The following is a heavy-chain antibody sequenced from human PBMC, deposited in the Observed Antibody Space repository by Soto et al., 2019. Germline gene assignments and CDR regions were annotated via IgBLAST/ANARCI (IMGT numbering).Heavy chain of an antibody. Sequence: SGPTLVNPTQTLTLTCTFSGFSLATNEMRVTWIRQPPGKALEWLARIDWDDDKFYSTSLKTRLTISKDTSKNQVVLTMTNMDPADTATYYCARMRCSSSSCYYIDYRGQGALVTVSS. CDR1: GFSLATNEMR. J-gene: IGHJ4*02. D-gene: IGHD2-2*01. V-gene: IGHV2-70*04. CDR3: ARMRCSSSSCYYIDY. CDR2: IDWDDDK.